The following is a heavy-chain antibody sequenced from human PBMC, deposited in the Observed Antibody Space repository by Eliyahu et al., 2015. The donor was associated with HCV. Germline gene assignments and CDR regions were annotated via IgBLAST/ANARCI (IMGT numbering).Heavy chain of an antibody. CDR1: GXXXSNYG. CDR2: IKQDGSAK. D-gene: IGHD5-12*01. J-gene: IGHJ4*02. V-gene: IGHV3-7*03. Sequence: EVQVVESGGGLVQXGGSLRLSCTAXGXXXSNYGMSWVRQAPGKGLEWXANIKQDGSAKNYVDSVKGRFTISRDNAKNSLYLQMNSLRVEDTAVYYCARDVNSPVPSHRRDLANYWGQGTLVTVSS. CDR3: ARDVNSPVPSHRRDLANY.